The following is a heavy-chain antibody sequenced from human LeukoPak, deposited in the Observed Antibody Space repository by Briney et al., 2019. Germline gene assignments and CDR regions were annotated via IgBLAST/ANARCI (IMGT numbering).Heavy chain of an antibody. J-gene: IGHJ4*02. D-gene: IGHD2-21*02. Sequence: SVKVSCKASGGTFSSYAISWVRQAPGQGLEWMGGIIPIFGTANYAQKFQGRVTITADESTSTAYMELSSLRSEDTAVYYCASCGGDCYSVGYYFDYWGQGTLVTVSS. CDR3: ASCGGDCYSVGYYFDY. CDR1: GGTFSSYA. CDR2: IIPIFGTA. V-gene: IGHV1-69*13.